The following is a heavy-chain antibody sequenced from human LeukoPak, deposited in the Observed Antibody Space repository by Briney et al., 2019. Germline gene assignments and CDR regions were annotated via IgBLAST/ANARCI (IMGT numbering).Heavy chain of an antibody. D-gene: IGHD5-18*01. CDR1: GFSLSTSGVG. V-gene: IGHV2-5*02. Sequence: SGPTLVNPTQTLTLTCTFSGFSLSTSGVGVGWIRQPPGKALEWLALIYWDDDKRYSPSLKSRLTITKDTSKNQVVLTMTNMDPVDTATYYCAHSPPGDVDTAFAFDIWGQGTMVTVSS. CDR2: IYWDDDK. CDR3: AHSPPGDVDTAFAFDI. J-gene: IGHJ3*02.